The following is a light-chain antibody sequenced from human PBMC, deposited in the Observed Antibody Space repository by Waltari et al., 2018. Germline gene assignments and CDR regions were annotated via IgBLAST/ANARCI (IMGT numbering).Light chain of an antibody. CDR1: QDIGLY. V-gene: IGKV1D-8*01. Sequence: VIGVTQSPSSLSASTGDRISISCRMTQDIGLYMAWYQQKSGKAPELLVYAASTLQSGVPSRFSGSGSGTDFTLTITSLQPEDFATYYCQQYHTFPVSFGGGTKVEIK. CDR2: AAS. J-gene: IGKJ4*01. CDR3: QQYHTFPVS.